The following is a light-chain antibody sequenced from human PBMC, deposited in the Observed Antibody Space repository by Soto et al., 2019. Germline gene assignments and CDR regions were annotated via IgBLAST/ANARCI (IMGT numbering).Light chain of an antibody. V-gene: IGLV1-44*01. CDR2: HNN. CDR3: AAWDDSRNAVV. J-gene: IGLJ2*01. Sequence: QSVLTQPPSASGTPGQRVTISCSGSSSNVGSNTVDWYQQLPGTAPKLLIYHNNQRPSGVPDRLSGSKSGTSASLAISGLQSEDEADYYCAAWDDSRNAVVFRGGTKLTVL. CDR1: SSNVGSNT.